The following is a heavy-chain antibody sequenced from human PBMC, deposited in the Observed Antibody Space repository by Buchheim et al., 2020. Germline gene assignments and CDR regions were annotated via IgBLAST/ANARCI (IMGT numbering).Heavy chain of an antibody. CDR2: INQDGSER. V-gene: IGHV3-7*01. CDR1: GFTFRSDW. Sequence: EVQLVESGGGSVQPGGSLRLSCTGFGFTFRSDWMDRVRQAPGKGLEWVANINQDGSERYYVDSVRGRFTISRDNAKNSVFLQMDSLRAEDTAVYYCSRTLDDWGQGIL. CDR3: SRTLDD. J-gene: IGHJ4*02.